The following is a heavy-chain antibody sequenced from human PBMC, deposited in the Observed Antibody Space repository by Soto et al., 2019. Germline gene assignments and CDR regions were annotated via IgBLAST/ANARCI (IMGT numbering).Heavy chain of an antibody. Sequence: ASVKVSCKASGYTFTSYYMHWVRQAPGQGLEWMGIINPSGGSTTYAQKFQGRVTMTRDTSTSTVYMELSRVRSEDTAVYYCAGGLQLWLGYYSGMTSRAKGPRSPSP. CDR2: INPSGGST. J-gene: IGHJ6*02. CDR3: AGGLQLWLGYYSGMTS. V-gene: IGHV1-46*03. CDR1: GYTFTSYY. D-gene: IGHD5-18*01.